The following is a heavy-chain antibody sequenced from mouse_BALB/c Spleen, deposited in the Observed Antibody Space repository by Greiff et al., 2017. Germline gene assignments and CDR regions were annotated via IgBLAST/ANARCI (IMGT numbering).Heavy chain of an antibody. CDR3: ARKKSLLAWFAY. V-gene: IGHV1-55*01. J-gene: IGHJ3*01. CDR2: IYPGSGST. Sequence: QVQLQQSGAELVKPGTSVKLSCKASGYNFTSYWINWVKLRPGQGLEWIGDIYPGSGSTNYNEKFKSKATLTVDTSSSTAYMQLSSLASEDSALYYCARKKSLLAWFAYWGQGTLVTVSA. D-gene: IGHD6-2*01. CDR1: GYNFTSYW.